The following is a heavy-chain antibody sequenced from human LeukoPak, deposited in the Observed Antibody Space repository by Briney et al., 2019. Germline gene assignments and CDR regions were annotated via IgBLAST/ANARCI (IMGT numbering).Heavy chain of an antibody. CDR3: ARARNYYDSSDYYYEGDAFDI. CDR2: IHYTRGT. Sequence: SETLSLTCTVSGGSMKNYYWSWIRQPPGKGLEWIGYIHYTRGTNYNPYLKSRVTMSLDTSKNHFSLSLNSVTPADTAVFFCARARNYYDSSDYYYEGDAFDIWGQGTMVTVSS. CDR1: GGSMKNYY. D-gene: IGHD3-22*01. J-gene: IGHJ3*02. V-gene: IGHV4-59*01.